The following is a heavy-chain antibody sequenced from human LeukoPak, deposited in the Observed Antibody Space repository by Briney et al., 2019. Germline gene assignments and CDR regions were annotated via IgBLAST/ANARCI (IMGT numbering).Heavy chain of an antibody. D-gene: IGHD3-22*01. CDR2: IYYSGST. Sequence: PSETLSLTCTVSGGSISSSSYCWGWIRQPPGKGLEWIGTIYYSGSTYYNPSLKSRVTFSVDTSKNQFSLKLSSVTAADTAVYYCARVRYYFDSSGYYVGYFDYWGQGTLVTVSS. CDR1: GGSISSSSYC. J-gene: IGHJ4*02. V-gene: IGHV4-39*01. CDR3: ARVRYYFDSSGYYVGYFDY.